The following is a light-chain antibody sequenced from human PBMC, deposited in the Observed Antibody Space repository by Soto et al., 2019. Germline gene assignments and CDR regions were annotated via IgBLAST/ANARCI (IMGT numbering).Light chain of an antibody. V-gene: IGKV3-20*01. CDR1: LSVSSD. CDR2: GAS. J-gene: IGKJ1*01. CDR3: QQLRT. Sequence: EIVMSQSPATLSLSPGERATLSCRASLSVSSDLAWYRQKPGQAPRLLIYGASSRATGIPDRFSGSGSGTDFTLTISRLEPEDFAVYYCQQLRTFGQGTKVDIK.